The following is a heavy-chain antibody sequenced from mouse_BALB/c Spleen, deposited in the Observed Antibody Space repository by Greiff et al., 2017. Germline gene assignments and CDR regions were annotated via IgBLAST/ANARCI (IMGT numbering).Heavy chain of an antibody. CDR2: ISDGGSYT. J-gene: IGHJ4*01. CDR1: GFTFSDYY. V-gene: IGHV5-4*02. Sequence: DVMLVESGGGLVKPGGSLKLSCAASGFTFSDYYMYWVRQTPEKRLEWVATISDGGSYTYYPDSVKGRFTISRDNAKNNLYLQMSSLKSEDTAMYYCARARYDYDAMDYWGQGTSVTVSS. CDR3: ARARYDYDAMDY.